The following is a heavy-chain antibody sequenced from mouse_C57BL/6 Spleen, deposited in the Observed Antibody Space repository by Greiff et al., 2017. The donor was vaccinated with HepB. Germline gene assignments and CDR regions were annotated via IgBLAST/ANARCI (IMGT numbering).Heavy chain of an antibody. CDR1: GFNIKDYY. V-gene: IGHV14-2*01. CDR2: IDPEDGET. Sequence: EVKLQESGAELVKPGASVKLSCTASGFNIKDYYMHWVKQRTEQGLEWIGRIDPEDGETKYAPKFQGKATITADTSSNTAYLQLSSLTSEDTAVYYCARERSTMVTTGRGFAYWGQGTLVTVSA. D-gene: IGHD2-2*01. CDR3: ARERSTMVTTGRGFAY. J-gene: IGHJ3*01.